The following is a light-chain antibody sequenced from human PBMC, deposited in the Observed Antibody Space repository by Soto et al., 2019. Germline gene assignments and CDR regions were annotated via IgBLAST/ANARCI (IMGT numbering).Light chain of an antibody. J-gene: IGKJ1*01. V-gene: IGKV3-11*01. CDR2: DAG. Sequence: EIVLTQSPATLSLFPGERATLSCRASQNVGSLLAWYQQRSGQAPRLLIYDAGNRATGIPARFSGSGSGTDFTLTISSLEPEDFAVYYCQQRANWPGTFGQGTRVE. CDR1: QNVGSL. CDR3: QQRANWPGT.